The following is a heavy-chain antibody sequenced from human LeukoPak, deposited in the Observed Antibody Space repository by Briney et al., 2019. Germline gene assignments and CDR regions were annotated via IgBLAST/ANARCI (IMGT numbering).Heavy chain of an antibody. D-gene: IGHD6-19*01. CDR1: GFTFSSYS. Sequence: GGSLRLSCAASGFTFSSYSMNWVRQAPGKGLEWVSSISSSSSYIYYADSVKGRFTISRDNAKNSLYLQMNSLRAEDTAAYYCARAIGWYFDYWGQGTLVTVSS. CDR3: ARAIGWYFDY. CDR2: ISSSSSYI. J-gene: IGHJ4*02. V-gene: IGHV3-21*01.